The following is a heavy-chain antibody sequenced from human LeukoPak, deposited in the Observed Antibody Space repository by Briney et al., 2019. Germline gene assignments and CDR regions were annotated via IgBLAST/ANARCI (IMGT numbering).Heavy chain of an antibody. V-gene: IGHV1-2*02. Sequence: ASVKVSCKASGYTFTSYGISWVRQAPGQGLEWMGWINPNSGGTNYAQKFQGRVTTTRDTSISTAYMELSRLRSDDTAVYYCAREAYYYDSSGYYYVTPERGIDYWGQGTLVTVSS. CDR2: INPNSGGT. CDR3: AREAYYYDSSGYYYVTPERGIDY. J-gene: IGHJ4*02. CDR1: GYTFTSYG. D-gene: IGHD3-22*01.